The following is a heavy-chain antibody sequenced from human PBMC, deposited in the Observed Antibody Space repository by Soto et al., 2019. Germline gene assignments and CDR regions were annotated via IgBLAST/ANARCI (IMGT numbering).Heavy chain of an antibody. CDR1: CGSISSSNW. Sequence: TLSLTCSVSCGSISSSNWWSWVRQPPGKGLEWIGEIYHSGSTNYNPSLKSRVTISVDKSKNQFSLKLSSVTAADTAVYYCARGKDTAMVDNWFDPWGQGTLVTVSS. CDR3: ARGKDTAMVDNWFDP. D-gene: IGHD5-18*01. V-gene: IGHV4-4*02. J-gene: IGHJ5*02. CDR2: IYHSGST.